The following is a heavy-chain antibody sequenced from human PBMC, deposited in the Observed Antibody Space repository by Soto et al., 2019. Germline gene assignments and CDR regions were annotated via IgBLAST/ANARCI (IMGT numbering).Heavy chain of an antibody. J-gene: IGHJ6*02. Sequence: SVKVSCKASGGTFSSYAISWVRQAPGQGLEWMGGIIPIFGTANYAQKFQGRVTITADKSTSTAYMELSSLGSEDTAVYYCARAVVPRQQPASTLYYYYYYGMDVWGQGTTVTVSS. D-gene: IGHD6-13*01. V-gene: IGHV1-69*06. CDR2: IIPIFGTA. CDR3: ARAVVPRQQPASTLYYYYYYGMDV. CDR1: GGTFSSYA.